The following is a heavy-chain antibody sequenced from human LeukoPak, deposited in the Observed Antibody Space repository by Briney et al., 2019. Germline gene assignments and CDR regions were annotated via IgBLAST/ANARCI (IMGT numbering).Heavy chain of an antibody. CDR1: GFTFSNYW. D-gene: IGHD6-19*01. Sequence: GGSLRLSCAASGFTFSNYWMHWVRQAPGKGLVWVSRINSDGSDTSYADSVQGRFTISRDNAKNTLYLQMNSLRAEDTAVYYCASCVAVPGLPDYWGQGTLVTVSS. CDR2: INSDGSDT. V-gene: IGHV3-74*01. CDR3: ASCVAVPGLPDY. J-gene: IGHJ4*02.